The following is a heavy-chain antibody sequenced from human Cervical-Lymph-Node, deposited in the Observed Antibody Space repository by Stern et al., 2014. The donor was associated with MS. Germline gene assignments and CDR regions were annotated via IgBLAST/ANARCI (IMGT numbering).Heavy chain of an antibody. CDR1: GFTFSSYS. CDR3: ARDLYGQQPHDAFDI. Sequence: EDQLVESGGGLVKPGGSLRLSCAASGFTFSSYSMNWVRQAPGKGLEWVSSISSSSSYIYYADSVKGRFTISRDNAKNSLYLQMNSLRAEDTAVYYCARDLYGQQPHDAFDIWGQGTMVTVSS. D-gene: IGHD6-13*01. V-gene: IGHV3-21*01. CDR2: ISSSSSYI. J-gene: IGHJ3*02.